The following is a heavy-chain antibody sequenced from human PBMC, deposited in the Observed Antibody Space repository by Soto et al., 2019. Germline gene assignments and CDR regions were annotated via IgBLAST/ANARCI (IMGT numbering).Heavy chain of an antibody. V-gene: IGHV1-18*01. CDR1: GYTFASYA. CDR3: ARVVYGMDV. J-gene: IGHJ6*02. CDR2: ISAYNGNT. Sequence: ASVKVSCKAAGYTFASYAISWMRQAPGQGLEWMGWISAYNGNTSYAQKLQGRVTMTTDTSTSTAYMELSSLRSEDTAVYYCARVVYGMDVWGQGTTVTVSS.